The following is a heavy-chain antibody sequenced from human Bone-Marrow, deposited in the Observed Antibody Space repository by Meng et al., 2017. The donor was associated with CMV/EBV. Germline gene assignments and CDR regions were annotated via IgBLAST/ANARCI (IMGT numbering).Heavy chain of an antibody. CDR3: ARGKHDYDRSGYWGANDY. V-gene: IGHV1-46*01. J-gene: IGHJ4*02. CDR2: INASDASGST. Sequence: YIHWRRQATRRGLEGMGVINASDASGSTTYAQKFQGRVSMTRDTSTSTVYMELSNLRSDDTAVYYCARGKHDYDRSGYWGANDYWGQGTLVTVSS. CDR1: Y. D-gene: IGHD3-22*01.